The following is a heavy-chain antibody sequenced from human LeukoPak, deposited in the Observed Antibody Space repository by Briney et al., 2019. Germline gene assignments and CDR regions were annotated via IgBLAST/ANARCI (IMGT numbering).Heavy chain of an antibody. CDR3: ARVNSAMVDY. V-gene: IGHV4-59*01. Sequence: SETLSLTCAVYGGSFSGYYWSWIRQPPGKGLEWIGYIYYSGSTNYNPSLKSRVTISVDTSKNQFSLKLSSVTAADTAVYYCARVNSAMVDYWGQGTLVTVSS. CDR1: GGSFSGYY. CDR2: IYYSGST. D-gene: IGHD5-18*01. J-gene: IGHJ4*02.